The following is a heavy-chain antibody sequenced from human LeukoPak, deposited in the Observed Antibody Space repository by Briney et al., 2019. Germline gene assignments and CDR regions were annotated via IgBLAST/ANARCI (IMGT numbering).Heavy chain of an antibody. CDR1: GFTSSNYA. CDR2: ISGSAGST. Sequence: GGSLRLSCAASGFTSSNYAMSWVRQAPGKGLEWVSGISGSAGSTYYADSVKGRLSISRDNSKNTVYLQMNRLRAEDTAAYYCAKDLAYRSGWFLGAFDVWGRGTMVTVSS. V-gene: IGHV3-23*01. J-gene: IGHJ3*01. D-gene: IGHD6-19*01. CDR3: AKDLAYRSGWFLGAFDV.